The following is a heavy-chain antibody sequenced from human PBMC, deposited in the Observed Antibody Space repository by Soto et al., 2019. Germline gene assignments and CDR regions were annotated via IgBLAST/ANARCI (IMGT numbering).Heavy chain of an antibody. D-gene: IGHD5-12*01. CDR3: AADVVDIVATIGSFDAFDI. J-gene: IGHJ3*02. CDR1: GFTFTSSA. Sequence: QMQLVQSGPEVKKPGTSVKVSCKASGFTFTSSAVQWVRQARGQRLEWIGWIVVGSGNTNYAQKFQERVTITRDMSTSTAYMELSSLRSEATAVYYCAADVVDIVATIGSFDAFDIWGQGTMVTVSS. CDR2: IVVGSGNT. V-gene: IGHV1-58*01.